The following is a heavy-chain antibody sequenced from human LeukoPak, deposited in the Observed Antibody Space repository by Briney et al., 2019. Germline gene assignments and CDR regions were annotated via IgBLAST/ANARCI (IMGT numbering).Heavy chain of an antibody. CDR1: GGTFSSYA. CDR2: IIPILGIA. D-gene: IGHD3-22*01. J-gene: IGHJ4*02. V-gene: IGHV1-69*04. CDR3: ARGEYYYDSSGYYFDGY. Sequence: SVKVSCMASGGTFSSYAISWVRQAPGQGLEWMGRIIPILGIANYAQKFQGRVTITADKSTSTAYMELSSLRSEDTAVYYCARGEYYYDSSGYYFDGYWGQGTLVTVSS.